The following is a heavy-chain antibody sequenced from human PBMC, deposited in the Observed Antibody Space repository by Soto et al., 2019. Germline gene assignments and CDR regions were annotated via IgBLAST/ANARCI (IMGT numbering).Heavy chain of an antibody. CDR1: GYTFTGYY. J-gene: IGHJ4*02. CDR2: INPNSGGT. V-gene: IGHV1-2*04. Sequence: ASVKVSCKASGYTFTGYYMHWVRQAPGQGLEWMGWINPNSGGTNYAQKFQGWVTMTRDTSISTAYMELSRLRSDDTAVYYCARGSHVGTIFGVVITDRLGFDYWGQGTLVTVSS. CDR3: ARGSHVGTIFGVVITDRLGFDY. D-gene: IGHD3-3*01.